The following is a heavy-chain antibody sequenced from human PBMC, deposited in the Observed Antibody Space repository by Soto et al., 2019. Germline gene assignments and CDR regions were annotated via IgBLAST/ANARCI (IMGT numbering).Heavy chain of an antibody. D-gene: IGHD3-22*01. CDR3: ARESPTYYYDSSGYYVEAFDI. CDR1: GGTFSSYA. J-gene: IGHJ3*02. V-gene: IGHV1-69*13. Sequence: VKVSCKASGGTFSSYAISWVRQAPGQGLEWMGGIIPIFGTANYAQKFQGRVTITADESTSTAYMELSSLRSEDTAVYYCARESPTYYYDSSGYYVEAFDIWGQGTMVTVSS. CDR2: IIPIFGTA.